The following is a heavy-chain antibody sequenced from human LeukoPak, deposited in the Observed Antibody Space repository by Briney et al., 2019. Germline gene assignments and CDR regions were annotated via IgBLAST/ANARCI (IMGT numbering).Heavy chain of an antibody. CDR3: ARDPRIAVAGKYFDY. J-gene: IGHJ4*02. D-gene: IGHD6-19*01. V-gene: IGHV1-2*06. CDR2: IDPNSGGT. Sequence: ASVKVSCKASGYTFTGYYMHWVRQAPGQGLEWMGRIDPNSGGTNYAQKFQGRVTMTRDTSISTAYMELSRLRSDDTAVYYCARDPRIAVAGKYFDYWGQGTLVTVSS. CDR1: GYTFTGYY.